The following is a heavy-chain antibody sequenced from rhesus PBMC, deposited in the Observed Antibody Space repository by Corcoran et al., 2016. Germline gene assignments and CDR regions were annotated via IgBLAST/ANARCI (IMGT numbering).Heavy chain of an antibody. CDR3: SREGSGWSPHFDY. J-gene: IGHJ4*01. CDR2: ISESGGST. V-gene: IGHV4-173*01. D-gene: IGHD6S26*01. CDR1: GGSLPRNY. Sequence: QLQLQESGPGLVKPSETLSLTCAVSGGSLPRNYWSWIRQPPGKGLEWIGRISESGGSTDYNPSLKSRVTISTDTSKNQFSLKLSSVTAADTAVYYCSREGSGWSPHFDYWGQGVLVTVSS.